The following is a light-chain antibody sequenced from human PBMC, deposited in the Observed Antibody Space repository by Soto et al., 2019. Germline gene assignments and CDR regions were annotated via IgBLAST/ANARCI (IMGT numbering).Light chain of an antibody. V-gene: IGLV4-60*02. CDR3: ETWDSNTRV. J-gene: IGLJ2*01. CDR1: SGHSSYI. CDR2: LEGSGSY. Sequence: QSVLTQSSSASASLGSSVKLTCTLSSGHSSYIIAWHHQQPGKAPRYLMKLEGSGSYNKGSGVPDRCSGSSSGADRYLTISHLQFEDEANYYCETWDSNTRVFGGGTKLTVL.